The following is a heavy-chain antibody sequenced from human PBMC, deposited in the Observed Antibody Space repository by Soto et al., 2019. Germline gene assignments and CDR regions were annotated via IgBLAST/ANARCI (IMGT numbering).Heavy chain of an antibody. V-gene: IGHV3-53*01. CDR3: ARDTPGSGYNRGGYYYYYGMDV. CDR1: GFTVSSNY. J-gene: IGHJ6*02. Sequence: GGSLRLSCAASGFTVSSNYMSWVRQAPGKGLEWVSVIYSGGSTYYADSVKGRFTISRDNSKNTLYLQMNSLRAEDTAVYYCARDTPGSGYNRGGYYYYYGMDVWGQGTKVTVSS. CDR2: IYSGGST. D-gene: IGHD3-22*01.